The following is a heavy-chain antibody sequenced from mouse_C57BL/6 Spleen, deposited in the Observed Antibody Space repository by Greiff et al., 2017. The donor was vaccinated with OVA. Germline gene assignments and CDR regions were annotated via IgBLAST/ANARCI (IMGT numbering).Heavy chain of an antibody. V-gene: IGHV2-2*01. CDR3: ARGRGYYFDY. CDR2: IWSGGST. Sequence: QVQLQQSGPGLVQPSQSLSITCTVSGFSLTSYGVHWVRQSPGKGLEWLGVIWSGGSTDYNAAFISRLSISKDNSKSQVFFKMNSLQADDTAIYYCARGRGYYFDYWGQGTTLTVSS. CDR1: GFSLTSYG. J-gene: IGHJ2*01.